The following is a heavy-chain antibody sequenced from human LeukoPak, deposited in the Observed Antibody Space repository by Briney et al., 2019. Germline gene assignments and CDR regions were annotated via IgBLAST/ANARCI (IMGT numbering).Heavy chain of an antibody. CDR1: GGSFSGYY. Sequence: SETLSLTCAVYGGSFSGYYWSWIRQPPGKGLEWVWEINHSGSTNYNPSLKSRVTISVDTSKNQFSLKLSSVTAADTAVYYCARGGTAIFGVVIIGYWFDPWGQGTLVTVSS. V-gene: IGHV4-34*01. CDR3: ARGGTAIFGVVIIGYWFDP. CDR2: INHSGST. J-gene: IGHJ5*02. D-gene: IGHD3-3*01.